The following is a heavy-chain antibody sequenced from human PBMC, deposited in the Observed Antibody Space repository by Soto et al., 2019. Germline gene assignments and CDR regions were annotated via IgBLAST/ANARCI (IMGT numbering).Heavy chain of an antibody. V-gene: IGHV1-18*01. CDR1: GYTFTSYG. D-gene: IGHD6-13*01. J-gene: IGHJ4*02. CDR2: ISAYNGNT. Sequence: ASVNVSCKASGYTFTSYGISLVRQAPGQGLEWMRWISAYNGNTNYAQKLQGRVTMTTDTSTSTAYMELRSLRSDDTAVYYCARLVYQYSSSWYLSTQHNDYWGQGTLVTVSS. CDR3: ARLVYQYSSSWYLSTQHNDY.